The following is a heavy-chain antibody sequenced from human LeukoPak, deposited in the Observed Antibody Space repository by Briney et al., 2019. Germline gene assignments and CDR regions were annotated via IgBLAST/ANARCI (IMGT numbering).Heavy chain of an antibody. Sequence: ASVKVSCKASGYTFTSYGISRVRQAPGQGLEWMGWISAYNGNTNYAQKLQGRVTMTTDTSTSTAYMELRSLRSDDTAVYYCARDLSGYYANWFDPWGQGTLVTVSS. CDR2: ISAYNGNT. D-gene: IGHD3-22*01. CDR1: GYTFTSYG. V-gene: IGHV1-18*01. J-gene: IGHJ5*02. CDR3: ARDLSGYYANWFDP.